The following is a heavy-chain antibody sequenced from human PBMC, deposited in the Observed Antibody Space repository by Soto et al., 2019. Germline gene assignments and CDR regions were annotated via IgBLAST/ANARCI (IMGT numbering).Heavy chain of an antibody. Sequence: SETLSLTCTVSGGSIIDYYWSWIRQPPGKALEWIGYGYHSVSIHYNPSLKTRVTISVDTSENQFSLRLSSVTAADTAVYYCARAFAGFGAYWYFDLWGRGTLVTVSS. CDR3: ARAFAGFGAYWYFDL. J-gene: IGHJ2*01. CDR1: GGSIIDYY. D-gene: IGHD3-16*01. CDR2: GYHSVSI. V-gene: IGHV4-59*01.